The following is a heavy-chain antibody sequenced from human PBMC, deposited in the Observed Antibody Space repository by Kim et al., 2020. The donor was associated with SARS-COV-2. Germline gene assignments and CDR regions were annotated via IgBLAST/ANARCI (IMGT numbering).Heavy chain of an antibody. D-gene: IGHD6-19*01. CDR2: ISSSGYTI. CDR3: ARTIYSSGFNY. Sequence: GGSLRLSCAASGFTFSDYYMSWIRQAPGKGLEWVSYISSSGYTISYGDSVQGRFTISRDNAKNSLYLQMNSLRVDDTAIYYCARTIYSSGFNYWGQGTLV. V-gene: IGHV3-11*01. CDR1: GFTFSDYY. J-gene: IGHJ4*02.